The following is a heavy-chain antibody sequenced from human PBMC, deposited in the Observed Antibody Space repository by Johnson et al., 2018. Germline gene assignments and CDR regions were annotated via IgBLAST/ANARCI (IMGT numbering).Heavy chain of an antibody. J-gene: IGHJ6*02. D-gene: IGHD3-16*01. CDR3: ARGPARWFGGMDD. CDR1: GGSISSYY. CDR2: IYYSGST. V-gene: IGHV4-59*01. Sequence: QVQLQESGPGLVKPSETLSLTCTVSGGSISSYYWSWIRQPPGKGLEWFGYIYYSGSTNYNPSLKSRVTISVETSKNQFSLKLSAVTAADPAVYYCARGPARWFGGMDDWGQGTTVTVSS.